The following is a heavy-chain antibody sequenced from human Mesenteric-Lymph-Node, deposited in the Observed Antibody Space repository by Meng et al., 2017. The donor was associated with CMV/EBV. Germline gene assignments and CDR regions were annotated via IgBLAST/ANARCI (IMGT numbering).Heavy chain of an antibody. D-gene: IGHD2-2*01. J-gene: IGHJ5*02. CDR3: AKSGCSISGCHGGWFDP. Sequence: GGSLRLSCVASGFIFSKYVMNWVRQAPGKGLEWVSSISGSTGSTYYADAVKGRFTISRDNSKNTLCLQTNSLRVEDTAVYYCAKSGCSISGCHGGWFDPWGQGTLVTVSS. CDR2: ISGSTGST. V-gene: IGHV3-23*01. CDR1: GFIFSKYV.